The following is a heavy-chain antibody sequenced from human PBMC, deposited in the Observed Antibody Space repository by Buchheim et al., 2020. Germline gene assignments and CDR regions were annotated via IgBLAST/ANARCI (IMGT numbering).Heavy chain of an antibody. CDR1: GFTFSSYA. J-gene: IGHJ6*04. V-gene: IGHV3-30*04. D-gene: IGHD3-3*01. CDR2: ISYDGSNK. Sequence: QVQLVESGGGVVQPGRSLRLSCAASGFTFSSYAMHWVRQAPGKGLEWVAVISYDGSNKYYADSVKGRFTISRDNSKNTLYLQMNSLRAEDTAVYYCARDIRTDYDFWSGIYGMDVWGKGTT. CDR3: ARDIRTDYDFWSGIYGMDV.